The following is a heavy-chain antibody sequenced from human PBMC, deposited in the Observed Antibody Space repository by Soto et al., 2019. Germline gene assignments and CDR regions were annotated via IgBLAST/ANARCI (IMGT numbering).Heavy chain of an antibody. D-gene: IGHD5-18*01. CDR1: GFSLSTRGVS. Sequence: QITLKESGPTLVKPTQTLTLTCTFSGFSLSTRGVSVGWIRQPPGKALEWLALIYWDDDKRYSPSLESRLTITKDTSKNQVVLTMTNMDPVDTATYYCAHMLGYTHANKRGVFEYWGQGTLVAVSS. J-gene: IGHJ4*02. V-gene: IGHV2-5*02. CDR2: IYWDDDK. CDR3: AHMLGYTHANKRGVFEY.